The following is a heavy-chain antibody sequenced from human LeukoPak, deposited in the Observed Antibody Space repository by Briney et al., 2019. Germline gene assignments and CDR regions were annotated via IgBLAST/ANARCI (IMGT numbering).Heavy chain of an antibody. V-gene: IGHV3-23*01. CDR1: GFTFSSYA. D-gene: IGHD3-9*01. J-gene: IGHJ4*02. CDR2: ISGSGGST. CDR3: AKDARYFDWLSY. Sequence: GGSLRLSCAASGFTFSSYAMSWVRQAPGKGLEGVSAISGSGGSTYYADSGRGRFTISRDNSKNTLYLQMNSLRAEDTAVYYCAKDARYFDWLSYWGQGTLVTVSS.